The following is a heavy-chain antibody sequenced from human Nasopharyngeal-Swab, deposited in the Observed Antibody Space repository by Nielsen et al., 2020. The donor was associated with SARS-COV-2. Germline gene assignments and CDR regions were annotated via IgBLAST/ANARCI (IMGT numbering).Heavy chain of an antibody. CDR1: GFTFDDYA. J-gene: IGHJ4*02. CDR3: AKDPARIVGAPTAAFDF. D-gene: IGHD1-26*01. CDR2: INWNSGSI. Sequence: SLKISCAASGFTFDDYAMHWVRPAPGKGLEWVSGINWNSGSIGYADSVKGRFTISRDNAKNSLYLQMNSLRPEDTALYYCAKDPARIVGAPTAAFDFWGQGTLVTVSS. V-gene: IGHV3-9*01.